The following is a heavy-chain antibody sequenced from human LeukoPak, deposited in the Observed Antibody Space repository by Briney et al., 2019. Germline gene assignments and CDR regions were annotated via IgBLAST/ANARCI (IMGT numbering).Heavy chain of an antibody. J-gene: IGHJ4*02. D-gene: IGHD6-19*01. CDR3: AKGTSTYSSGSFDY. CDR1: GFTFSSYW. V-gene: IGHV3-7*03. Sequence: GGSLRLSCAASGFTFSSYWMSWVRQAPGKGLERVANIKQDGSEKYYVDSVKGRFTISRDNSKNMLYLQMTSLRAEDTAVYYCAKGTSTYSSGSFDYWGRGTLVTISS. CDR2: IKQDGSEK.